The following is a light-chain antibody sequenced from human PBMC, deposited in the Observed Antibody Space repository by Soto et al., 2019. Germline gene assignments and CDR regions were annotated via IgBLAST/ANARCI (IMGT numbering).Light chain of an antibody. CDR2: EVS. J-gene: IGLJ7*01. Sequence: QSALTQPASVSGSPGQSITISCTGTNSDVGSHNLVSWYQQHPGQAPKLMIYEVSKRPLGVSARFSASKSGNTASLTISGRQAEDEADYYCCSYGGSRAVFGGGTQLTVL. CDR1: NSDVGSHNL. V-gene: IGLV2-23*02. CDR3: CSYGGSRAV.